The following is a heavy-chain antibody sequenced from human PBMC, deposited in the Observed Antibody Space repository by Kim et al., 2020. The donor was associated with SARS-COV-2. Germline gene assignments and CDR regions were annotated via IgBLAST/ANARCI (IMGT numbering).Heavy chain of an antibody. CDR1: GFTFSSYW. CDR2: IKQDGSEK. Sequence: GGSLRLSCAASGFTFSSYWMSWVRQAPGKGLEWVANIKQDGSEKYYVDSVKGRFTISRDNAKNSLYLQMNSLRAEDTAVYYCARDCSSTSCYDGNYYYYGMDVWGQGTTVTVSS. D-gene: IGHD2-2*01. CDR3: ARDCSSTSCYDGNYYYYGMDV. V-gene: IGHV3-7*01. J-gene: IGHJ6*02.